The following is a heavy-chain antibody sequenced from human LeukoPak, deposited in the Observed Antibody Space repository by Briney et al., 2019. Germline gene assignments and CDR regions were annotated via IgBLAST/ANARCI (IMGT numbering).Heavy chain of an antibody. CDR1: GFSFSQYW. J-gene: IGHJ4*02. Sequence: PGGSLRPSCTASGFSFSQYWMDWVRQAPGKGLEWVANINQDGSVKYYVDSVKGRFTISRDNTKNSLSLRMDSLRDDDTAVYYCSRSLEYLGRGTLVTVSS. CDR3: SRSLEY. V-gene: IGHV3-7*01. CDR2: INQDGSVK.